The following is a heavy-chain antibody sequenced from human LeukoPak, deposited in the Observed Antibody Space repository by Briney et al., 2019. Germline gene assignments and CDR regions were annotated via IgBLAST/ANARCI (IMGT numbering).Heavy chain of an antibody. V-gene: IGHV3-30*04. J-gene: IGHJ3*02. Sequence: GGSLRLSCGGTGFTFRSYDMHWVRQAPGKGLEWVAGIAYDGSNKDHADAVKGQFTISRDNSKNSLYLQMNSLRTEDTAVYYCARERWGDAFDIWGQGTLVTVSS. CDR3: ARERWGDAFDI. D-gene: IGHD3-16*01. CDR1: GFTFRSYD. CDR2: IAYDGSNK.